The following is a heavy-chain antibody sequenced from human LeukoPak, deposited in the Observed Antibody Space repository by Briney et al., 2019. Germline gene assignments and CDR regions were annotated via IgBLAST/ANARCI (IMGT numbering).Heavy chain of an antibody. CDR2: ISYDGSNK. V-gene: IGHV3-30-3*01. Sequence: QPGRSLRLSCAASGFTFSSYAMHWVRQAPGKGLEWVAVISYDGSNKYYADSVKGRFTISRDNAKNSLYLQMNSLRAEDTAVYYCARDVIVVRGGQYGMDVWGQGTTVTVSS. CDR1: GFTFSSYA. D-gene: IGHD3-22*01. CDR3: ARDVIVVRGGQYGMDV. J-gene: IGHJ6*02.